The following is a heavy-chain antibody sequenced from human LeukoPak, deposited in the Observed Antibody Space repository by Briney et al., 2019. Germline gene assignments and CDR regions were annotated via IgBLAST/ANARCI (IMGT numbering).Heavy chain of an antibody. CDR2: ISRSGGST. J-gene: IGHJ6*01. V-gene: IGHV3-23*01. D-gene: IGHD3-3*01. CDR3: AKALGEVSFWSGIPYYYGMDV. Sequence: GGSLRLSCAASGFTFSSYSMSWVRQAPGKGLEWVSAISRSGGSTYYADSVKGRFTISRDNSKNTLYLQMNSLRAEDTAVYYCAKALGEVSFWSGIPYYYGMDVWGQGTTVTVSS. CDR1: GFTFSSYS.